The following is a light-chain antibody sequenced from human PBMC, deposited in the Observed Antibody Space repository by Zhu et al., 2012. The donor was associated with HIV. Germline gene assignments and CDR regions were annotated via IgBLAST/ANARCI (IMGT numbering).Light chain of an antibody. J-gene: IGKJ4*01. CDR3: QQRSSWPLT. V-gene: IGKV3-11*01. CDR1: QSINYY. Sequence: VLTQSPVTLSLSPGERATLSCGASQSINYYLAWYQQKPGLAPRLLIYDTSKRATGIPARFSGSGSGTDFTLTISSLEPEDFALYYCQQRSSWPLTFGGGTKVEIK. CDR2: DTS.